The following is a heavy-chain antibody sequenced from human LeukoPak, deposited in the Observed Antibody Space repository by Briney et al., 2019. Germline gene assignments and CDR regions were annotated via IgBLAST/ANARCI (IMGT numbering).Heavy chain of an antibody. D-gene: IGHD4-17*01. CDR1: GFSFSDYN. V-gene: IGHV3-48*01. CDR3: TTQSYGDYVSYYYYYMDV. CDR2: ISSSSSTT. Sequence: GGSLRPSCAASGFSFSDYNMNWVRQAPGKGLEWVAYISSSSSTTHYADSVTGRFSISRDNAKSSLYLQMNSLKTEDTAVYYCTTQSYGDYVSYYYYYMDVWGKGTTVTISS. J-gene: IGHJ6*03.